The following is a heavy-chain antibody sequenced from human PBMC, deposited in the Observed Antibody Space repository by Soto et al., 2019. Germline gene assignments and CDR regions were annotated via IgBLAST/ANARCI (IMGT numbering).Heavy chain of an antibody. CDR3: ARARVGAAAAHGMDV. CDR1: GYTFTGYY. D-gene: IGHD6-13*01. CDR2: INPNSGGT. J-gene: IGHJ6*02. Sequence: ASVKVSCKASGYTFTGYYMHWVRQAPGQGLEWMGWINPNSGGTNYAQKFQGWVTMTRDTSISTAYMELSRLRSDDTAVYYCARARVGAAAAHGMDVWGQGTTVTVSS. V-gene: IGHV1-2*04.